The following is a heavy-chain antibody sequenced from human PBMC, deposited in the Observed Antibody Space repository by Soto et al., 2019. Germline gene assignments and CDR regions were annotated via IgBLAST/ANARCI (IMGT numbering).Heavy chain of an antibody. CDR1: GYTFTSYD. V-gene: IGHV1-8*01. CDR3: ARGSRVLRYFDWLSYYYYMDV. J-gene: IGHJ6*03. CDR2: MDPNSGNT. D-gene: IGHD3-9*01. Sequence: GASVKVSCKASGYTFTSYDINWVRQATGQGLEWMGWMDPNSGNTGYAQKFQGRVTMTRNTSISTAYMELSSLRSEDTAVYYCARGSRVLRYFDWLSYYYYMDVWGKGTTVTVSS.